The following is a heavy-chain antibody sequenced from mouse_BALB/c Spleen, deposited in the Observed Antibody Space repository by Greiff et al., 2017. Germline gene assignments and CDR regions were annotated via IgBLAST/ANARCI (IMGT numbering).Heavy chain of an antibody. J-gene: IGHJ4*01. CDR2: ISSGGSYT. Sequence: EVMLVESGGGLVKPGGSLKLSCAASGFTFSSYTMSWVRQTPEKRLEWVATISSGGSYTYYPDSVKGRFTISRDNAKNTLFLQMTSLRSEDTAMYYCARGLGRGNYAMDYWGQGTSVTVSA. CDR3: ARGLGRGNYAMDY. V-gene: IGHV5-9-1*01. D-gene: IGHD4-1*01. CDR1: GFTFSSYT.